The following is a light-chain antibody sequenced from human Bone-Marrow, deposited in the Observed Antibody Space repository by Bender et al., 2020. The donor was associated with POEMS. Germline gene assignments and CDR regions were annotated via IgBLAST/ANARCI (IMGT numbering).Light chain of an antibody. CDR3: QAWDTYSVI. CDR2: QDT. Sequence: SYEVTQPPSVSVSPGQTASITCSGDDLGDKYVAWYQQKPGQSPVLAIYQDTKRPSEIPERFSGSNSGNTATLTISGTQAMDEADYYCQAWDTYSVIFGGGTKLTVL. CDR1: DLGDKY. J-gene: IGLJ2*01. V-gene: IGLV3-1*01.